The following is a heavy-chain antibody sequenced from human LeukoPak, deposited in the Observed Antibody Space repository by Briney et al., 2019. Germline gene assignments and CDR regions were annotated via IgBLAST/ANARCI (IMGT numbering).Heavy chain of an antibody. V-gene: IGHV3-53*01. D-gene: IGHD4-17*01. CDR3: ARAVAYGDYGAYGMDV. J-gene: IGHJ6*02. Sequence: GGSLRLSCAASGFTFSSSAMSWVRQAPGKGPEWVSVIYSGGSTYYADSVKGRFTISRDNSKNTLYLQMNSLRAEDTAVYYCARAVAYGDYGAYGMDVWGQGTTVTVSS. CDR2: IYSGGST. CDR1: GFTFSSSA.